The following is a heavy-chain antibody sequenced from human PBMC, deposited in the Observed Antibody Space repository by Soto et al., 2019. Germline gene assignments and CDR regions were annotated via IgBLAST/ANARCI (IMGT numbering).Heavy chain of an antibody. CDR3: ARERSLMRPTGWFAH. CDR2: VYHSGAT. D-gene: IGHD2-8*01. V-gene: IGHV4-38-2*02. J-gene: IGHJ5*02. CDR1: GYSMTSGFY. Sequence: SETLSLTCTVSGYSMTSGFYWAWIRQPPGKGLEWIGSVYHSGATYYNSSLQDRVSISVDTSKNLFSLKLISVTAADTGTYYCARERSLMRPTGWFAHCGQGAPVTLDS.